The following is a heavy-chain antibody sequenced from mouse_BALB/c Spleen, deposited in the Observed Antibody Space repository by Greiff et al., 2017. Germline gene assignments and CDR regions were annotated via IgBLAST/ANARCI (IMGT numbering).Heavy chain of an antibody. V-gene: IGHV1-7*01. CDR3: ARSTTVVASESYFDY. D-gene: IGHD1-1*01. Sequence: QVQLQQSGAELAKPGASVKMSCKASGYTFTSYWMHWVKQRPGQGLEWIGYINPSTGYTEYNQKFKDKATLTADKSSSTAYMQLSSLTSEDSAVYYCARSTTVVASESYFDYWGQGTTLTVSS. CDR2: INPSTGYT. CDR1: GYTFTSYW. J-gene: IGHJ2*01.